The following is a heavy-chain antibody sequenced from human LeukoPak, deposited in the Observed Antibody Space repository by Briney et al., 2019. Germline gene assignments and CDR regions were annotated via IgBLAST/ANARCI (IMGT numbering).Heavy chain of an antibody. Sequence: GGSLRLSCAASGFTFSSYAMSWVRQAPGKGLEWVSAISGSGGSTYYADSVKGRFTISRDNSKNTLYLQMNSLRAEDTAVYWCAKDGGAPYFRPEPLDYWGQGTLVTVSS. CDR3: AKDGGAPYFRPEPLDY. V-gene: IGHV3-23*01. J-gene: IGHJ4*02. CDR2: ISGSGGST. D-gene: IGHD3-16*01. CDR1: GFTFSSYA.